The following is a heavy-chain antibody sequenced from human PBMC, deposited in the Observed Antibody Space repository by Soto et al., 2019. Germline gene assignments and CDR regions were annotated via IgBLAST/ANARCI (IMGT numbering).Heavy chain of an antibody. D-gene: IGHD6-19*01. CDR2: ISGYSGHT. Sequence: QVQLVQSGAEVKKPGASVKVSCKASGYTFSSYGISWVRQAPGQGLEWMGWISGYSGHTYYAQKFQGRVTMTTDTPTNTXXMELRSLRSDDTAVYYCAREWANKSEHSSGWYDDFWGQGTLVTVSS. V-gene: IGHV1-18*01. J-gene: IGHJ4*02. CDR1: GYTFSSYG. CDR3: AREWANKSEHSSGWYDDF.